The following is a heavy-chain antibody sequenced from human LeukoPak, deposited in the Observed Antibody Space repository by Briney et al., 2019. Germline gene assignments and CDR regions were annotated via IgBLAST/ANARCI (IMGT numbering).Heavy chain of an antibody. D-gene: IGHD5-18*01. V-gene: IGHV4-61*02. Sequence: SQTLSLTCTVSGGSISSGSYYWSWIRQPAGEGLEWIGRIYTSGSTNYNPPLKSRVTISADTSKNQFSLKLSSVTAADTAVYYCARDGPGYSYGYVPFDYWGQGTLVTVSS. CDR2: IYTSGST. CDR1: GGSISSGSYY. J-gene: IGHJ4*02. CDR3: ARDGPGYSYGYVPFDY.